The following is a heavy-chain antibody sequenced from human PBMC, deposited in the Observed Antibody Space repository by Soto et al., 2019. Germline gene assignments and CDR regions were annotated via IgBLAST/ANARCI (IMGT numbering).Heavy chain of an antibody. D-gene: IGHD1-26*01. V-gene: IGHV4-34*01. CDR2: INHSGST. CDR1: GGSFSGYY. J-gene: IGHJ3*02. CDR3: ARPGHLNIVGISDAFDI. Sequence: SETLSLTCAVYGGSFSGYYWSWIRQPPGKGLEWIGEINHSGSTNYNPSLKSRVTISVDTPKNQFSLKLSSVTAADTAVYYCARPGHLNIVGISDAFDIWGQGTMVTVSS.